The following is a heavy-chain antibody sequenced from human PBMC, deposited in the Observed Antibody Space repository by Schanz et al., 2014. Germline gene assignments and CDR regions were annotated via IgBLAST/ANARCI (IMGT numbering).Heavy chain of an antibody. D-gene: IGHD1-26*01. V-gene: IGHV3-23*01. Sequence: VQLLESGGGLVQPGGSLKLSCSASGFTFRNYALSWVRQAPGKGLAWVSAISGSGDSTYYADSVKGRFTISRDNSNHTLYLKMNSLRADDTAVYYCAKELYSGSHYGWFDPWGQGTLVTVSS. CDR1: GFTFRNYA. CDR3: AKELYSGSHYGWFDP. J-gene: IGHJ5*02. CDR2: ISGSGDST.